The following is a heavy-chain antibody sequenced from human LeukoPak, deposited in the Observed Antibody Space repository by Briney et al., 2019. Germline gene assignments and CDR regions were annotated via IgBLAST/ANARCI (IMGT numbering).Heavy chain of an antibody. CDR2: INQDGSEK. J-gene: IGHJ4*02. CDR3: ARSTAGLDY. CDR1: GFTFSTYW. Sequence: PGGSLRLSCAASGFTFSTYWMSWVRQAPGKGLEWVANINQDGSEKYYVDSVRGRFTISRDNAKNSLYLQMSSLRAEDTAVYYCARSTAGLDYWGQGTLVTVSS. V-gene: IGHV3-7*01. D-gene: IGHD1-1*01.